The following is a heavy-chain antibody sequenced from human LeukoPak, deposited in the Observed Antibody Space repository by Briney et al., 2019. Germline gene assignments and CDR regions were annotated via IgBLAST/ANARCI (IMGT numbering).Heavy chain of an antibody. D-gene: IGHD1-26*01. Sequence: PGGSLRLSCAASGFTFSSYAMNWVRQAPGKELEWVSAVRGGDAGTSYADSVKGRFTISRDNSKNTLYLQMNSLRADDTAVYYCGKNRGGSYYSGSDYWGQGTLVTVSS. V-gene: IGHV3-23*01. J-gene: IGHJ4*02. CDR1: GFTFSSYA. CDR2: VRGGDAGT. CDR3: GKNRGGSYYSGSDY.